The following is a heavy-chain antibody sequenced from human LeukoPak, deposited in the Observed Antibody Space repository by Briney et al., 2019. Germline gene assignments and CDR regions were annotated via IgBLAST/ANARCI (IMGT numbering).Heavy chain of an antibody. J-gene: IGHJ4*02. CDR1: GGSISSSSAY. Sequence: SETLSLTCTVSGGSISSSSAYWGWIRQPPGKGLEWIGSIYYSKNTYYNPSLKSRVTISADTSKNQFSLTLGSVSATDTAVYYRVSPRGFSYGYFDYWGQGTLVTVSS. D-gene: IGHD5-18*01. V-gene: IGHV4-39*01. CDR2: IYYSKNT. CDR3: VSPRGFSYGYFDY.